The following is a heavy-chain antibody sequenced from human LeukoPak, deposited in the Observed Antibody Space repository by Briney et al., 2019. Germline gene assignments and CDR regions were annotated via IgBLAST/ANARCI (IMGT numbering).Heavy chain of an antibody. J-gene: IGHJ4*02. CDR1: GYSFTSYW. CDR3: ARHSDYYDSSGYEIPPPLFDY. Sequence: GESLKISCRGSGYSFTSYWIGWVRQMPGKGLEWMGIIYPGDSDTRYSPSFQGQVTISADKSISTAYLQWSSLKASDTAMYYCARHSDYYDSSGYEIPPPLFDYWGQGTLVTVSS. CDR2: IYPGDSDT. V-gene: IGHV5-51*01. D-gene: IGHD3-22*01.